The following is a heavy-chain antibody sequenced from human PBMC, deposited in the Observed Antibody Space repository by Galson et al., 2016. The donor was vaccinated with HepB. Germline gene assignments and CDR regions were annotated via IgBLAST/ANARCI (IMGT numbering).Heavy chain of an antibody. CDR3: AREEYASGWFDS. D-gene: IGHD2-2*01. J-gene: IGHJ5*01. V-gene: IGHV3-30*07. Sequence: DPVQGRFTISRDNSKNTLYLQMNSLRAEDTAVYYCAREEYASGWFDSWGQGTLVIVSS.